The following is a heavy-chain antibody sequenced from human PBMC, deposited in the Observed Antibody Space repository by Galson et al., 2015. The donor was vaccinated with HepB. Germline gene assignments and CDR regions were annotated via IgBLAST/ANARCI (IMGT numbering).Heavy chain of an antibody. J-gene: IGHJ4*02. CDR3: TTGVLGRLRYFDWLLTDLDY. D-gene: IGHD3-9*01. Sequence: SLRLSCAASGFTFSNAWMSWVRQAPGKGLEWVGRIKSKTDGGTTDYAAPVKGRFTISRDDSKNTLYLQMNSLKTEDTAVYYCTTGVLGRLRYFDWLLTDLDYWGQGTLVTVSS. V-gene: IGHV3-15*01. CDR1: GFTFSNAW. CDR2: IKSKTDGGTT.